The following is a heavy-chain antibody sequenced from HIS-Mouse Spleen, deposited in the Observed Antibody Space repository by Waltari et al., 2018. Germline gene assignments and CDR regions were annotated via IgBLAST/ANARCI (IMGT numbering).Heavy chain of an antibody. CDR3: AREIPYSSSWYDWYFDL. D-gene: IGHD6-13*01. Sequence: QLQLQESGPGLVKHSETMSPTCTVSGGSISSTSYYWVGIRQPPGKGLEWIGSIYYSGSTYYNPSLKSRVTISVDTSKNQFSLKLSSVTAADTAVYYCAREIPYSSSWYDWYFDLWGRGTLVTVSS. CDR1: GGSISSTSYY. J-gene: IGHJ2*01. CDR2: IYYSGST. V-gene: IGHV4-39*07.